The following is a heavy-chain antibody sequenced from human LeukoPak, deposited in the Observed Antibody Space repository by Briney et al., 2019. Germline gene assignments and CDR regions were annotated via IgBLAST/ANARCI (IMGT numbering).Heavy chain of an antibody. D-gene: IGHD3-3*01. Sequence: SETLSLTCTVSGGSISSYYWSWIRQPPGKGLEWIGYIYYSGSTNYNPSLKSRVTISVDTSKNQFSLKLSSVTAADTAVYYCARHDMADEWFLGSYYFDYWGQGTLVTVSS. CDR1: GGSISSYY. CDR2: IYYSGST. J-gene: IGHJ4*02. V-gene: IGHV4-59*08. CDR3: ARHDMADEWFLGSYYFDY.